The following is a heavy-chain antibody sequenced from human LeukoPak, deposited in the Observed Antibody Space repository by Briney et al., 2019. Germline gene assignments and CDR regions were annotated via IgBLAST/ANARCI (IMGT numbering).Heavy chain of an antibody. CDR3: ARRSFSYYAMDV. J-gene: IGHJ6*02. Sequence: SETLSLTCTISGGSTTNYYWSWIRQPPGKGLEWIGHIYYSGRTNYNPSLKSRVTISVDTSKNQFSLRLTSVTAADTAVYYCARRSFSYYAMDVWGQGARSPSP. D-gene: IGHD6-6*01. CDR1: GGSTTNYY. V-gene: IGHV4-59*08. CDR2: IYYSGRT.